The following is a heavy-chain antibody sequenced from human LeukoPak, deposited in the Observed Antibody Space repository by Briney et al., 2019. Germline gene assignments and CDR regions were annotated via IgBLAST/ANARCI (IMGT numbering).Heavy chain of an antibody. CDR1: GGSISTYY. CDR3: ARGRGCSSTSCYTFYYFDY. J-gene: IGHJ4*02. Sequence: SETLSLTCTVSGGSISTYYWSWIRQPPGKGLEWIGYIYYSGSTNYNPSLKSQVTISVDTSKNQFSLKLSSVTAADTAVYYCARGRGCSSTSCYTFYYFDYWGQGTLVTVSS. V-gene: IGHV4-59*01. CDR2: IYYSGST. D-gene: IGHD2-2*02.